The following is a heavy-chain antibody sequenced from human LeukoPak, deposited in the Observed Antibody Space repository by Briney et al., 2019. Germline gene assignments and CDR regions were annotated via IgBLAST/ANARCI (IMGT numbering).Heavy chain of an antibody. D-gene: IGHD3-22*01. CDR1: GGSISSSSYY. Sequence: KPSETLSLTCTVSGGSISSSSYYWVWIRQPPGKGLERIGSIYYSGNTYYNPSLKSRVSIPLDTSKNQFSLKLSSVTAADTAVYYCARRYYYDSSGRDPFDCWGQGTLVTVSS. J-gene: IGHJ4*02. CDR3: ARRYYYDSSGRDPFDC. CDR2: IYYSGNT. V-gene: IGHV4-39*01.